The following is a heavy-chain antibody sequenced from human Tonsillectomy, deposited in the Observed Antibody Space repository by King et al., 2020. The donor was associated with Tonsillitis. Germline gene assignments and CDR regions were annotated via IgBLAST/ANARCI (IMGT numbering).Heavy chain of an antibody. D-gene: IGHD3-10*01. J-gene: IGHJ4*02. Sequence: QLVQSGAEVKKPGASVKVSCKASGYTFTSYYMHWVRQAPGQGLEWMGIINPSGGSTSYAQKFQGRVTMTRDTSTSTVYMELRSLRSEDTAVYYCARDYFEGSCSYYNWRGYFDYWGQGTLVTVSS. CDR3: ARDYFEGSCSYYNWRGYFDY. V-gene: IGHV1-46*01. CDR2: INPSGGST. CDR1: GYTFTSYY.